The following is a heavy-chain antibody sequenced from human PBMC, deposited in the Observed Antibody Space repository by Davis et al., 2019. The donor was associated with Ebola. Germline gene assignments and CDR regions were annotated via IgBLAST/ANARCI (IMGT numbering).Heavy chain of an antibody. CDR3: FTDPVVIGTVD. V-gene: IGHV1-24*01. CDR2: FDPDNGGK. J-gene: IGHJ4*02. D-gene: IGHD1-7*01. CDR1: GYGLTQFA. Sequence: ASVKVSCKVSGYGLTQFAVHWVRQAPGEGLEWMGGFDPDNGGKMYAQKFQGRVTMTEDTSTGTAYMELSSLRSENTAMYYCFTDPVVIGTVDWGQRTLVTVSS.